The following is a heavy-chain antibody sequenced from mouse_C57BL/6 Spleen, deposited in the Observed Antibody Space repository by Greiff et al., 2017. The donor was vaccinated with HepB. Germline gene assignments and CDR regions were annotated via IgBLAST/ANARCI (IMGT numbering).Heavy chain of an antibody. J-gene: IGHJ4*01. D-gene: IGHD4-1*01. Sequence: VQLQQPGTELVKPGASVKLSCKASGYTFTSYWMHWVKQRPGQGLEWIGNINPSNGGTNYNEKFKSKATLTVDKSSSTAYMQLSSLTSEDSAVYYCARELGRALYAMDYWGQGTSVTVSS. CDR2: INPSNGGT. CDR3: ARELGRALYAMDY. CDR1: GYTFTSYW. V-gene: IGHV1-53*01.